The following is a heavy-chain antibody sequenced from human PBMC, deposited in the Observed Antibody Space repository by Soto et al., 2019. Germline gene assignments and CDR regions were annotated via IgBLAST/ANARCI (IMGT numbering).Heavy chain of an antibody. J-gene: IGHJ4*02. CDR2: ISSNGGST. CDR3: AREGYCSSTSCYSFDY. CDR1: GFTFTIYA. V-gene: IGHV3-64*01. Sequence: EVQLVESGGGLVQPGGSLRLSCAASGFTFTIYAMHRVRQAPGKGLEYVSAISSNGGSTYYANSVKGRFTISRDNSKNTLYLQMGSLRAEDMAVYYCAREGYCSSTSCYSFDYWGQGTLVTVSS. D-gene: IGHD2-2*01.